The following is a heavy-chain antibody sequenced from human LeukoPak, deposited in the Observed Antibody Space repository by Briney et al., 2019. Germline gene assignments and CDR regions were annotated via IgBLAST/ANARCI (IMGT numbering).Heavy chain of an antibody. CDR2: IRYDGSNK. Sequence: GGSLRLSCAASGFTFSSYGMHWVRQAPGKGLEWVAFIRYDGSNKYYADSVKGRFTISRDNSKNTLYLQMNSLRAEDTAVYYCAKDFVGYYDSSGYSDTSYWGQGTLVTVSS. V-gene: IGHV3-30*02. CDR1: GFTFSSYG. D-gene: IGHD3-22*01. J-gene: IGHJ4*02. CDR3: AKDFVGYYDSSGYSDTSY.